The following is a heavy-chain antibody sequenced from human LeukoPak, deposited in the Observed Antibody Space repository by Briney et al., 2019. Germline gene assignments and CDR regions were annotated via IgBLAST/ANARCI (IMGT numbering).Heavy chain of an antibody. D-gene: IGHD3-10*01. CDR3: ARVGRLGEFAGAFDI. J-gene: IGHJ3*02. CDR2: INPNSGGT. Sequence: ASVKVSCKASGYTFTGYYMHWVRQAPGQGLEWMGWINPNSGGTNYAQKFQGRVTMTRDTSISTAYMELSRLRSDDTAVYYCARVGRLGEFAGAFDIWGQGTMVTVSS. V-gene: IGHV1-2*02. CDR1: GYTFTGYY.